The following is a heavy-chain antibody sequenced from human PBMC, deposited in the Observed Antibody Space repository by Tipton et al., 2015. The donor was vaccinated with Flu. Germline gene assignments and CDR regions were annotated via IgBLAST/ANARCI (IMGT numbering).Heavy chain of an antibody. D-gene: IGHD2-15*01. CDR1: GDSVISDNYY. J-gene: IGHJ6*02. V-gene: IGHV4-61*02. CDR3: ARDGVILDRYYYHGMDV. CDR2: VDTSGST. Sequence: TLSLTCSVSGDSVISDNYYWSWIRLPAGKGLEWIGRVDTSGSTHYNPPLQSRLTISLDTSKNQFSLKLGSVTPADTAIYFCARDGVILDRYYYHGMDVWGPGTAVTVSS.